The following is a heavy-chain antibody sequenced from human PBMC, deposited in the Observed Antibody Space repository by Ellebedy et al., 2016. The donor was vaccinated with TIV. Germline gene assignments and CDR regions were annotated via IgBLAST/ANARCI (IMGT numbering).Heavy chain of an antibody. J-gene: IGHJ6*02. V-gene: IGHV1-46*01. CDR1: GYTFTSYY. CDR3: AREYCSSTSCYLYYYYYGMDV. CDR2: INPSGGST. D-gene: IGHD2-2*01. Sequence: ASVKVSCXASGYTFTSYYMHWVRQAPGQGLEWMGIINPSGGSTSYAQKFQGRVTMTRDTSTSTVYMELSSLRSEDTAVYYCAREYCSSTSCYLYYYYYGMDVWGQGTTVTVSS.